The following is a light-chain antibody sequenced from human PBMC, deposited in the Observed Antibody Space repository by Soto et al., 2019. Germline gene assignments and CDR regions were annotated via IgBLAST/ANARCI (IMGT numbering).Light chain of an antibody. V-gene: IGKV3-15*01. CDR1: QSVSSSY. Sequence: IVLTQSPGTLSLSPWERATLSCRASQSVSSSYLAWYQQKPGQAPRLLIYGSSTRATGVPDRFSGSGSGTEFTLIISSLQSEDVALYYCQQYSNWPPAITFGQGTRLEIK. CDR2: GSS. J-gene: IGKJ5*01. CDR3: QQYSNWPPAIT.